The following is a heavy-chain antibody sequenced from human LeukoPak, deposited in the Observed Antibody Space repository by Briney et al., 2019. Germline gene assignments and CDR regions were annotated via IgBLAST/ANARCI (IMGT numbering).Heavy chain of an antibody. CDR3: ARRRRIAAARRYNWFDP. CDR2: IYYSGST. D-gene: IGHD6-13*01. CDR1: GGSFSSSSYY. V-gene: IGHV4-39*01. Sequence: SETLSLTCAVYGGSFSSSSYYWGWIRQPPGKGLEWIGSIYYSGSTYYNPSLKSRVTISVDTSKNQFSLKLSSVTAADTAVYYCARRRRIAAARRYNWFDPWGQGTLVTVSS. J-gene: IGHJ5*02.